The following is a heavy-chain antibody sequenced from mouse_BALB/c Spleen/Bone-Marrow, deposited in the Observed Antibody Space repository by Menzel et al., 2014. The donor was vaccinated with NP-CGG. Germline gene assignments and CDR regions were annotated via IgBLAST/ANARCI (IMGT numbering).Heavy chain of an antibody. D-gene: IGHD4-1*01. Sequence: VQLQQSGSVLVRPGASVKLSCKASGYTFTSSWMHWAKPRPGQGLEWIGEIHPNSGNTNYNEKFKGKATLTVDTSSSTAYVELSSLTSEDSAVYYCARYWSGFAYWGQGTLVTVSA. J-gene: IGHJ3*01. CDR1: GYTFTSSW. V-gene: IGHV1S130*01. CDR3: ARYWSGFAY. CDR2: IHPNSGNT.